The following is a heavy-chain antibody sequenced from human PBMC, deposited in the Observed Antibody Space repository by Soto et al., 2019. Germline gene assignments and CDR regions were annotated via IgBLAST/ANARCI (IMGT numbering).Heavy chain of an antibody. V-gene: IGHV1-69*12. Sequence: QVQVVQSGAEVKKPGCSVKVSCKASGGTFNRYAISWVRQAPGQGMEWVGGIIPVFGTANYAQKFQGRVTISADEPTSTVYMELRSLRSEDTAGYYCARHSNFNYFYGLDVWGQGTTVTVSS. CDR1: GGTFNRYA. J-gene: IGHJ6*02. D-gene: IGHD4-4*01. CDR3: ARHSNFNYFYGLDV. CDR2: IIPVFGTA.